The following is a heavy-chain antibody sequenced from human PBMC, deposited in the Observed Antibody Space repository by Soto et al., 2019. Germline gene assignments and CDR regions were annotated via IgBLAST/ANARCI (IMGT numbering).Heavy chain of an antibody. J-gene: IGHJ5*02. V-gene: IGHV1-18*01. D-gene: IGHD6-13*01. CDR1: GYTFTSYG. CDR3: ARDLGGGISAP. CDR2: INAHNGNT. Sequence: QVQVVQSGAEVKSPGASVKVSCKAAGYTFTSYGISWVRQAPGQGLEWMGWINAHNGNTKYAQKLQGRVTMTTDTSTSTAYMELRSLRSDDTAVYYCARDLGGGISAPWGQGTLVTVSS.